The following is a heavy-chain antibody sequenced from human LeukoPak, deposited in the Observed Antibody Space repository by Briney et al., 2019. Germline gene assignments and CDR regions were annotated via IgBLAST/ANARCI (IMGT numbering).Heavy chain of an antibody. CDR2: IIPIFGTA. CDR1: GYTFTGYY. J-gene: IGHJ5*02. D-gene: IGHD3-9*01. V-gene: IGHV1-69*13. Sequence: GASVKVSCKASGYTFTGYYMHWVRQAPGQGLEWMGGIIPIFGTANYAQKFQGRVTITADESTSTAYMELSSLRSEDTAVYYCARGLPHITILRWFDPWGQGTLVTVSS. CDR3: ARGLPHITILRWFDP.